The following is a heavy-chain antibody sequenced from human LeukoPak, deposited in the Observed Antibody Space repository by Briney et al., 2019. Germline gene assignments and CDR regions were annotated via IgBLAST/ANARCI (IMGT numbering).Heavy chain of an antibody. CDR2: MNPNSGNT. D-gene: IGHD6-19*01. CDR3: ARTHSSGWYSVFYYYYGMDV. Sequence: ASVKVSCKASGYTFTSYDINWVRQATGQGLEWMGWMNPNSGNTGYAQKFQGRVTMTRNTSISTVYMELSSLRSEDTAVYYCARTHSSGWYSVFYYYYGMDVWGQGTTVTVSS. V-gene: IGHV1-8*01. J-gene: IGHJ6*02. CDR1: GYTFTSYD.